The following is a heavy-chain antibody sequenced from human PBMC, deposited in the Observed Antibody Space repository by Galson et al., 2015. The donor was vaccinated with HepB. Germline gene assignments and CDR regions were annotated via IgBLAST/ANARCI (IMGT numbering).Heavy chain of an antibody. Sequence: SETLSLTCTVSGGSISSYYWSWIRQPPGKGLEWIGYIYYSGSTNYNPSLKSRVTISVDTSKNQFSLKLSSVTAADTAVYYCARGIAARPSSEGWFDPGGQGTLVTVSS. CDR2: IYYSGST. J-gene: IGHJ5*02. CDR3: ARGIAARPSSEGWFDP. D-gene: IGHD6-6*01. V-gene: IGHV4-59*01. CDR1: GGSISSYY.